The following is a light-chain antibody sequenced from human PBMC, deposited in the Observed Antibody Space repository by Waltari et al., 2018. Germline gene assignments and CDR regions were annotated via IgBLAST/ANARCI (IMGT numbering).Light chain of an antibody. CDR2: DKN. V-gene: IGLV3-19*01. CDR1: RLRSYY. Sequence: SSELTQDPAVSVAMGQTVRITCQGDRLRSYYASWYQQRPGQAPILVKSDKNNRPSGVPDRFSGSSSHNTGSLTITGAQAEDEASYYCHSRDASGVAGSFGGGTKLTVL. J-gene: IGLJ2*01. CDR3: HSRDASGVAGS.